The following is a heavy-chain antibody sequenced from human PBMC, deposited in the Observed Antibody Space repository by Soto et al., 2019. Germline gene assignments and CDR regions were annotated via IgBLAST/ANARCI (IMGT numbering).Heavy chain of an antibody. CDR3: ARSVRRNSGRYRDYYGMDV. CDR1: GCSISSGGYY. V-gene: IGHV4-31*03. Sequence: SHTLSLTCIVPGCSISSGGYYWSWIRQHPGKGLAWIGYIYYSGSTYYNPSLKSRVTISVDTSKNQLSLKLSSVTAADTAVYYCARSVRRNSGRYRDYYGMDVWGQGTTVTASS. J-gene: IGHJ6*02. D-gene: IGHD1-26*01. CDR2: IYYSGST.